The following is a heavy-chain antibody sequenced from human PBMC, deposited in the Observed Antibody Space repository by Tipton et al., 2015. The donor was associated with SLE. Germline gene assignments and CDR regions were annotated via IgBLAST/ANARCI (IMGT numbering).Heavy chain of an antibody. CDR2: ISGSGGST. V-gene: IGHV3-21*01. CDR3: AGHRGYSYGRYFDY. CDR1: GFTFSSYS. Sequence: SLRLSCAASGFTFSSYSMNWVRQAPGKGLEWVSAISGSGGSTYYADSVKGRFTISRDNAKNSLYLQMNSLRAEDTAVYYCAGHRGYSYGRYFDYWGQGTLVTVSS. J-gene: IGHJ4*02. D-gene: IGHD5-18*01.